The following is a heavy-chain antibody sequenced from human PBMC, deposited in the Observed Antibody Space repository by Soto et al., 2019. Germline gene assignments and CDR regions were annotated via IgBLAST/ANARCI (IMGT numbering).Heavy chain of an antibody. CDR1: GDSITSSSHY. V-gene: IGHV4-39*07. CDR3: ARDKITGLFDY. J-gene: IGHJ4*02. CDR2: IYNDGNT. D-gene: IGHD2-8*02. Sequence: SETLSLTCTVSGDSITSSSHYWGWIRQPPGKGLECIANIYNDGNTNYNPSLKSRVAISLDTSKNQFSLKLTSVTAADTAVYYCARDKITGLFDYWGQGTLVTVSS.